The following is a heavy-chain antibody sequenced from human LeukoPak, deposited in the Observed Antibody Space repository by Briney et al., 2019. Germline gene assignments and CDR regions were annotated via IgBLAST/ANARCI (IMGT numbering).Heavy chain of an antibody. CDR1: GFTFSSYS. Sequence: GGSLRLSCAASGFTFSSYSMNWVRQAPGKGLEWVSSISSSSSYIYYADSVKGRFTISRDNAKNSLYLQMNSLRAEDTAVYYCARDKMGYGDYLGRDAFDIWGQGTMVTVSS. CDR3: ARDKMGYGDYLGRDAFDI. J-gene: IGHJ3*02. D-gene: IGHD4-17*01. CDR2: ISSSSSYI. V-gene: IGHV3-21*01.